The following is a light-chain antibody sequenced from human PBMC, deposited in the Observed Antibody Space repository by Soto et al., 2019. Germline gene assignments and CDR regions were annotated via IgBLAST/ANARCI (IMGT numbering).Light chain of an antibody. CDR1: QSVSSSY. CDR2: GAS. V-gene: IGKV3-20*01. J-gene: IGKJ1*01. CDR3: QQYGSSPWT. Sequence: EIVLTQSPGTLSLSPGERDTLSCRASQSVSSSYLAWYQQKPGQAPRLLIYGASSRATGISDRFSGSGSGTDFTLTFSRLESEDFAVYYCQQYGSSPWTFGQGTKVDIK.